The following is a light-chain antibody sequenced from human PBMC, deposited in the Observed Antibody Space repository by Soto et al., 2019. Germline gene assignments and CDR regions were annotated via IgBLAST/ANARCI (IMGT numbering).Light chain of an antibody. CDR2: KVS. CDR3: MQALQSLT. Sequence: VMTQSPLSLPVTLGPPASSSCTSSRRLVYSDGDIYLSCFQQGPGQSPRRLIYKVSNRDSGVPDRCSGSGSGTYFTLKINRVDAEDVGTYYCMQALQSLTFGQGTRLEIK. J-gene: IGKJ5*01. CDR1: RRLVYSDGDIY. V-gene: IGKV2-30*01.